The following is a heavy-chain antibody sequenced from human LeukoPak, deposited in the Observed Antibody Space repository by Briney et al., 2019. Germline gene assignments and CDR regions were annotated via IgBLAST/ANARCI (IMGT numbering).Heavy chain of an antibody. D-gene: IGHD6-19*01. CDR3: ARDLYSSGLKDYYYYGMDV. V-gene: IGHV3-30-3*01. Sequence: GRSLRLSCAAFGFTFSSYAMHWVRQAPGKGLEWVAVISYDGSNKYYADSVKGRFTISRDNSKNTLYLQMNSLRAEDTAVYYCARDLYSSGLKDYYYYGMDVWGQGTTVTVSS. CDR2: ISYDGSNK. J-gene: IGHJ6*02. CDR1: GFTFSSYA.